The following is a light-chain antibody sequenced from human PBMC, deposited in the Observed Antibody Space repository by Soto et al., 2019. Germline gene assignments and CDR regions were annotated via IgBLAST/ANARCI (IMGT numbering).Light chain of an antibody. CDR3: QHSYSTPVA. CDR1: QTVSNY. V-gene: IGKV1-39*01. J-gene: IGKJ1*01. Sequence: DIQMTQSPSSLSASVGDRVTITCRASQTVSNYLNWYQQKPGKAPKLLIYFASSLQSGVPSRFGGSGSGTDFTLTINTLQPEDFATYYCQHSYSTPVAFGQGTKVEI. CDR2: FAS.